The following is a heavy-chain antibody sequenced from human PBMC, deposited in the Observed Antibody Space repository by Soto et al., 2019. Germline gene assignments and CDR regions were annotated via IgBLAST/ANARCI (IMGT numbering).Heavy chain of an antibody. Sequence: EVQLVESGGGLVQPGGSLRLSCAASGFTFSSYWMHWVRQAPGKGLVWVSRINSDGSSTSYADSVKGRFTISRDNAKNTLYLHMNSLRAEDTAVDYCARDRLYGSGSPSRFWGQGTLVTVSS. CDR2: INSDGSST. CDR3: ARDRLYGSGSPSRF. J-gene: IGHJ4*02. V-gene: IGHV3-74*01. CDR1: GFTFSSYW. D-gene: IGHD3-10*01.